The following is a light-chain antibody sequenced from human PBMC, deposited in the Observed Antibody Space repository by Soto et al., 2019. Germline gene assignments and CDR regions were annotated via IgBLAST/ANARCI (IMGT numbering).Light chain of an antibody. V-gene: IGKV3-15*01. J-gene: IGKJ1*01. CDR1: QSVITN. Sequence: EIVMTQPPATLSVSPGERATLSCRASQSVITNLAWYQQKSGQAPRLLIYAASTRATDIPARFSGSGSGTEFTLTISNLQSEDFVVYYCQQYNNCPSTFGQGTKVDIK. CDR3: QQYNNCPST. CDR2: AAS.